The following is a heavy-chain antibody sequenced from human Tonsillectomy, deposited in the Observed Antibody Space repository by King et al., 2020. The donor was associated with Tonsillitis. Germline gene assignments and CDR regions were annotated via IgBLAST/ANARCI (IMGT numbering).Heavy chain of an antibody. D-gene: IGHD1-1*01. CDR3: ARNLELEGFDY. CDR2: ISGSGSST. CDR1: GVTFSSYT. Sequence: VQLVESGGGLVQPGGSLRLSCAASGVTFSSYTTSWVRQAPGKGLEWVSTISGSGSSTYYADSVKGRFTISRDNSKNTLYLQMSSLKAEDTAAYYCARNLELEGFDYWGQGTLVTVSS. V-gene: IGHV3-23*04. J-gene: IGHJ4*02.